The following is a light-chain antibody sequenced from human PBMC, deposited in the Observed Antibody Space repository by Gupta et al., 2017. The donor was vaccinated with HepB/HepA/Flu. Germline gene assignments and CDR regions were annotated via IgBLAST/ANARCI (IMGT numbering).Light chain of an antibody. CDR1: QDITNY. V-gene: IGKV1-33*01. Sequence: PSSLSASVGDRVTITCQASQDITNYLNWYQQKPGRAPNLLIYDASTLATGVPSRFSGSGSGTDFTLTISSLQPEDIATYYCQQFDTLPYTFGQGTKLEIK. J-gene: IGKJ2*01. CDR2: DAS. CDR3: QQFDTLPYT.